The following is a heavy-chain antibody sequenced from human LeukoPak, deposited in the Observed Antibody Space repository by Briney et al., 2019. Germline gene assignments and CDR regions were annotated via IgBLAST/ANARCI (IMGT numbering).Heavy chain of an antibody. J-gene: IGHJ4*02. CDR1: GYTFTGYY. V-gene: IGHV1-2*02. CDR2: INPNSGGT. Sequence: ASVKVSCKASGYTFTGYYMHWVRQAPGQGLEWMGWINPNSGGTNYAQKFQGRVTMNRDTSISTAYMELSRLRSDDTAVYYCARGPFDILGYFDYWGQGTLVTVS. CDR3: ARGPFDILGYFDY. D-gene: IGHD5-12*01.